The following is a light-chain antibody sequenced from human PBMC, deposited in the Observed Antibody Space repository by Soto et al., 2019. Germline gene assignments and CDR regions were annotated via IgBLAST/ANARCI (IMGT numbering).Light chain of an antibody. CDR1: QGIGDT. V-gene: IGKV3-15*01. CDR3: QQFHYWWT. Sequence: FVMRQSPSTLSVSPGEGVTLSCRASQGIGDTLAWYQHKPGQTPQLLIYLASNRASGVPDRFSGSGSGTEFTLTISRLQSEDFAFYCWQQFHYWWTFGQGTKVDIK. CDR2: LAS. J-gene: IGKJ1*01.